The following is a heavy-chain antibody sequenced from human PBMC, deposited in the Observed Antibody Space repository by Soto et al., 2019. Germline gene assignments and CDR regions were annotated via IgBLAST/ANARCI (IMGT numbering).Heavy chain of an antibody. CDR2: IYYSGST. CDR1: GGSISSGGYY. Sequence: PSETLSLTCTVSGGSISSGGYYWSWIRPHPGKSLEWIGYIYYSGSTYYNPSLKSRVTISVDTSKNQFPLKVSSVTAADTAVYYCARFGQTIFGVVINRNWFDPWGQGSLVTVSS. J-gene: IGHJ5*02. D-gene: IGHD3-3*01. V-gene: IGHV4-31*03. CDR3: ARFGQTIFGVVINRNWFDP.